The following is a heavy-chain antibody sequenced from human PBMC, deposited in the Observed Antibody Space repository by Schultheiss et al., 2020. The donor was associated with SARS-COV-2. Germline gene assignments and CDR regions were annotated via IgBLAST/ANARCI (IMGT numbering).Heavy chain of an antibody. Sequence: SETLSLTCTVSGGSISSGGYYWSWIRQHPGKGLEWIGYIYYSGSTNYNPSLKSRVTISVDTSKNQFSLKLSSVTAADTAVYYCARDMTTVPYSGYYYGMDVWGQGTTVTVSS. J-gene: IGHJ6*02. V-gene: IGHV4-61*08. CDR2: IYYSGST. CDR3: ARDMTTVPYSGYYYGMDV. D-gene: IGHD4-17*01. CDR1: GGSISSGGYY.